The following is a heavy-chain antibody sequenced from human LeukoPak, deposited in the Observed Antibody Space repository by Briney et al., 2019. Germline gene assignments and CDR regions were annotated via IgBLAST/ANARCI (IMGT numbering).Heavy chain of an antibody. CDR2: IYYSGST. Sequence: SETLSLTCTVSGGSISSSSYYWGWIRQPPGKGLEWIGSIYYSGSTYYNPSLKSRVTISVDTSKNQFSLKLSSVTAADTAVYYCARQGRSRAARPYYFDYWGQGTLVTVSS. J-gene: IGHJ4*02. CDR3: ARQGRSRAARPYYFDY. V-gene: IGHV4-39*01. D-gene: IGHD6-6*01. CDR1: GGSISSSSYY.